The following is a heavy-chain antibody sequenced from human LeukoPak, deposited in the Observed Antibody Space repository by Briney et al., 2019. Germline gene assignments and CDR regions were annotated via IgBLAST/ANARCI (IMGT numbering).Heavy chain of an antibody. J-gene: IGHJ3*02. D-gene: IGHD2-21*02. CDR3: ARGIVVVTAFDI. CDR1: GFTFSSYA. Sequence: PGRSLRLSCAASGFTFSSYAMHWVRQAPGKGLEWVAVISYDGSNKYYADSVKGRFTISRDNSKNTLYLQMNSLRAEDTAVYYCARGIVVVTAFDIWGQGTMVTVSS. V-gene: IGHV3-30-3*01. CDR2: ISYDGSNK.